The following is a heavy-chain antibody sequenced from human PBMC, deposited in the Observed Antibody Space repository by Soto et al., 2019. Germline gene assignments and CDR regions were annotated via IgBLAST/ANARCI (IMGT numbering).Heavy chain of an antibody. CDR1: GFTFSTYP. J-gene: IGHJ4*02. CDR2: ISSTGGST. V-gene: IGHV3-64D*08. CDR3: VQAIFDTSGYYYAY. Sequence: GGSLRLSCSASGFTFSTYPIHWVRQVPGKGLEYVSAISSTGGSTYYADSVKGRFTISRDNSKNTLYLQMSSLRAEDTAVYHCVQAIFDTSGYYYAYWGQGTLVTVSS. D-gene: IGHD3-22*01.